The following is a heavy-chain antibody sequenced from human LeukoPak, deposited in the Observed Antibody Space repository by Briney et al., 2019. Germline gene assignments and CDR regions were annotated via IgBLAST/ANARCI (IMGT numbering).Heavy chain of an antibody. CDR2: INPNSGGT. CDR1: GYTFTGYY. J-gene: IGHJ6*03. V-gene: IGHV1-2*02. CDR3: ARDSHYYDSSGYYLFSYYYYMDV. D-gene: IGHD3-22*01. Sequence: ASVKVSCKASGYTFTGYYMHWVRQAPGQGLEWMGWINPNSGGTNYAQKFQGRVTMTRDTSIGTAYMELSRLRSDDTAVYYCARDSHYYDSSGYYLFSYYYYMDVWGKGTTVTVSS.